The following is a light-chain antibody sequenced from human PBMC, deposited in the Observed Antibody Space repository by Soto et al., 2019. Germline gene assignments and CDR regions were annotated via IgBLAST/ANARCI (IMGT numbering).Light chain of an antibody. Sequence: EIVMTQSPATLSVSPGERATLSCRASQSVSSNLAWYQQKPGQAPRLLIYGASTRATGIPARFSGSGSGTESTLTISSLQSEDFAVYYCQQYNNWRYTFGQGTKLEIK. V-gene: IGKV3-15*01. J-gene: IGKJ2*01. CDR3: QQYNNWRYT. CDR2: GAS. CDR1: QSVSSN.